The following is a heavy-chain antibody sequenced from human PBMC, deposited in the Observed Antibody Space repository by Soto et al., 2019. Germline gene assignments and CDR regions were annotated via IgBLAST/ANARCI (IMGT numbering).Heavy chain of an antibody. Sequence: QAQLVQYGAEVKKPGASVKVSCKASGYTFTGYDINWVRQATGQGLEWMGWMNPNSGNTGYAQNFQGRVTMTRDNSITTAYMELTSLRDYDSAVYYCSGEKVGTTGIDFWGQGTLVTVSS. V-gene: IGHV1-8*01. CDR3: SGEKVGTTGIDF. J-gene: IGHJ4*02. D-gene: IGHD1-26*01. CDR2: MNPNSGNT. CDR1: GYTFTGYD.